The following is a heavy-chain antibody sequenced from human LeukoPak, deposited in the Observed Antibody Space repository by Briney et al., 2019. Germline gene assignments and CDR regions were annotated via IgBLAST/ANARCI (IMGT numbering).Heavy chain of an antibody. J-gene: IGHJ6*02. Sequence: PGGSLRLSCAASGFTFSSYAMSWVRQAPGKGLEWASAISGSGGSTYYADPVKGRFTISRDNSKNTLYLQMNSLRAEDAAVYYCAKTIGGYYYYYGMDVWGQGTTVTVSS. CDR1: GFTFSSYA. CDR2: ISGSGGST. V-gene: IGHV3-23*01. D-gene: IGHD3-16*01. CDR3: AKTIGGYYYYYGMDV.